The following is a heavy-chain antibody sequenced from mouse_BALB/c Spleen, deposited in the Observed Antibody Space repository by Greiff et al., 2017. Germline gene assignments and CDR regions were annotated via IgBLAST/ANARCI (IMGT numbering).Heavy chain of an antibody. Sequence: EVKLEESGGGLVQPGGSMKLSCVASGFTFSNYWMNWVRQSPEKGLEWVAEIRLKSNNYATHYAESVKGRFTISRDDSKSSVYLQMNNLRAEDTGIYYCTRLYYYGTSDYWGQGTTLTVSS. CDR2: IRLKSNNYAT. CDR3: TRLYYYGTSDY. D-gene: IGHD1-1*01. V-gene: IGHV6-6*02. J-gene: IGHJ2*01. CDR1: GFTFSNYW.